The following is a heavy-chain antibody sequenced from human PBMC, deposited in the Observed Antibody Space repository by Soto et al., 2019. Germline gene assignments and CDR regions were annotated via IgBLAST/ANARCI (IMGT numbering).Heavy chain of an antibody. CDR1: GFTFSSYA. Sequence: GGSLRLSCAASGFTFSSYAMSWVRQAPGKGLEWVSTITDSGGSTYYADSVKGRFTISRDNSKNTLYLQMNSLRAEDTAVYYCAKVGNYYYMDVWGKGTTVTVSS. V-gene: IGHV3-23*01. CDR2: ITDSGGST. D-gene: IGHD7-27*01. J-gene: IGHJ6*03. CDR3: AKVGNYYYMDV.